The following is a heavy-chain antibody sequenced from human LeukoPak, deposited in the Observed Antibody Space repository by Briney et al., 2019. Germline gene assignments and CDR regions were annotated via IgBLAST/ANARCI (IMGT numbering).Heavy chain of an antibody. CDR1: GYSISSGYY. J-gene: IGHJ2*01. CDR2: IYHSGST. Sequence: PSETLSLTFTVSGYSISSGYYWGWIRQPPGKGLEWIGSIYHSGSTYYNPSLKSRVTISVDTSKNQFSLKLSSVTAADTAVYYCAFPLRMGATNQPHRTHWYFDLWGRGTLVTVSS. V-gene: IGHV4-38-2*02. CDR3: AFPLRMGATNQPHRTHWYFDL. D-gene: IGHD1-26*01.